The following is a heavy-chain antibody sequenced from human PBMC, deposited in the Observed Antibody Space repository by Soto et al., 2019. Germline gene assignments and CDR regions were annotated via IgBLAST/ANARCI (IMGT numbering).Heavy chain of an antibody. V-gene: IGHV1-2*02. J-gene: IGHJ3*02. CDR2: INPNSGGT. CDR3: SRGSLQLERRGAFDI. D-gene: IGHD1-1*01. CDR1: GYTFTGYY. Sequence: QVQLVQSGAEVKKPGASVKVSCKASGYTFTGYYMHWVRQAPGQGLEWMGWINPNSGGTNYAQKFQGRVTMTRDTSISTAYMELSRLRSDDTAVYYCSRGSLQLERRGAFDIWGQGTMVTVSS.